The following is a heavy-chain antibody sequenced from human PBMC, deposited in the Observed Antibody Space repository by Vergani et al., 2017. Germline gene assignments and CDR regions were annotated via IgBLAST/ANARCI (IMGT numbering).Heavy chain of an antibody. CDR2: IYYSGST. V-gene: IGHV4-59*01. J-gene: IGHJ6*02. CDR1: GGSISSYY. D-gene: IGHD6-19*01. CDR3: ARDRKQWLVRDHRGYYYYGMDV. Sequence: QVQLRESGPGLVKPSETLSLTCTVSGGSISSYYWSWIRQPPGKGLEWIGYIYYSGSTNYNPSLKSRVTISVDTSKNQFSLKLSSVTAADTAVYYCARDRKQWLVRDHRGYYYYGMDVWGQGTTVTVSS.